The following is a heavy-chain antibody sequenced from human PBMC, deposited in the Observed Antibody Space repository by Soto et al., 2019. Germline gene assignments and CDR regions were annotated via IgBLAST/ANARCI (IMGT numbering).Heavy chain of an antibody. D-gene: IGHD2-21*01. CDR2: IRSKAYGETT. CDR1: GFTFGDYA. CDR3: SSGFYANTSYPRFDF. Sequence: PGGSLRLSCTGSGFTFGDYAVSWFRQAPGKGLECVGFIRSKAYGETTDYAASVKGRFTISRDDSRTIAYLRMNSLKTEDTATYYCSSGFYANTSYPRFDFWGQGT. J-gene: IGHJ4*02. V-gene: IGHV3-49*03.